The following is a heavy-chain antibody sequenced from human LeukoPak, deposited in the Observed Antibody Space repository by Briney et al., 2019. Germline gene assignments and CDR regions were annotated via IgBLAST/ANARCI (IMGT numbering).Heavy chain of an antibody. CDR2: ISGSGGST. CDR1: GFTFSSYA. Sequence: TGGSLRLSCAASGFTFSSYAMSWVRQAPGKGLEWVSAISGSGGSTYYADSVKGRFTIFRDNSKNTLYLQMNSLRAEDTAVYYCAKPRYAASGYSSGDAFDIWGQGTMVTVSS. CDR3: AKPRYAASGYSSGDAFDI. J-gene: IGHJ3*02. V-gene: IGHV3-23*01. D-gene: IGHD5-12*01.